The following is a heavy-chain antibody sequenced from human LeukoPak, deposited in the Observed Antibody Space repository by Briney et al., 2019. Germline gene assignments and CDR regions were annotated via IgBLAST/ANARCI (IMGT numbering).Heavy chain of an antibody. J-gene: IGHJ6*02. D-gene: IGHD2-21*01. V-gene: IGHV3-21*01. CDR1: GFTFSSYG. Sequence: GGSLRLSCAASGFTFSSYGMNWVRQAPGKGLEWVSSISSSSSYIYYADSVKGRFTISRDNAKNSLYLQMNSLRAEDTAVYYCARSCGGDCYHYGMDVWGQGTTVTVSS. CDR3: ARSCGGDCYHYGMDV. CDR2: ISSSSSYI.